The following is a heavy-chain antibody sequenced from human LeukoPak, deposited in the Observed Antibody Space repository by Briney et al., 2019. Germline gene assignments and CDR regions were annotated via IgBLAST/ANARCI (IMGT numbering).Heavy chain of an antibody. CDR1: GFTFSSYA. Sequence: GGSLRLSRAHSGFTFSSYAMSLVRLAPGAGLEWVSAISGSGGSTYYADPVKGRFTISRDNSKNTLYLQMNSLRAEDTAVYYCAKGKTIVFVTALDYWGQGTLVTVSS. V-gene: IGHV3-23*01. J-gene: IGHJ4*02. CDR2: ISGSGGST. CDR3: AKGKTIVFVTALDY. D-gene: IGHD2-21*02.